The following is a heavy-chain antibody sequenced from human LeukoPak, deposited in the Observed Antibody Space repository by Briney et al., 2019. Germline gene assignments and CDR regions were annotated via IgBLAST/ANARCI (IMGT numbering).Heavy chain of an antibody. Sequence: GESLKISCKGSGYSFTSYWICWVRQMRGKGLEWMGIIYPGDSDTRYSPSFQGQVTISADKSISTAYLQWSSLKASDTAMYYCARLQDIVVVPAAIPAWFDPWGQGTLVTVSS. CDR1: GYSFTSYW. J-gene: IGHJ5*02. CDR3: ARLQDIVVVPAAIPAWFDP. D-gene: IGHD2-2*02. V-gene: IGHV5-51*01. CDR2: IYPGDSDT.